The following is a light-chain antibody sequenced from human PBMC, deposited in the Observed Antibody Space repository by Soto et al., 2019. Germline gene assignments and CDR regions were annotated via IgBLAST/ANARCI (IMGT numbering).Light chain of an antibody. CDR1: QSMSSW. CDR2: DAN. J-gene: IGKJ1*01. Sequence: DIQMTQSPSTLSASVGDRVTITCRASQSMSSWLAWYQQKPGKAPRLLIYDANTLEGGVPSRFRGRGSGTEFTLTISSLQPDDFATYFCQQYSTFPRTFGQGTKVDIK. V-gene: IGKV1-5*01. CDR3: QQYSTFPRT.